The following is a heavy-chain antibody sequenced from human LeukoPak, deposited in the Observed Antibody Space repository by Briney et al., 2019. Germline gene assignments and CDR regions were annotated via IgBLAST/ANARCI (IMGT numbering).Heavy chain of an antibody. Sequence: GGSLRLSCAASGFTFSSYAMSWVRQAPGKGLEWVSSISGSGKTYYADSVKGRFTISRDNSKNTLYVQVNSLRAEDTAVYYCAKVGSVSYYFDYWGQGTLVTVSS. V-gene: IGHV3-23*01. CDR2: ISGSGKT. D-gene: IGHD3-10*01. CDR3: AKVGSVSYYFDY. J-gene: IGHJ4*02. CDR1: GFTFSSYA.